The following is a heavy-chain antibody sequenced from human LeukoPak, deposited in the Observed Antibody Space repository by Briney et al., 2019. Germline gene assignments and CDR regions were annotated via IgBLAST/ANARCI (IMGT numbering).Heavy chain of an antibody. CDR1: GGSISSHY. CDR2: IYYSGST. J-gene: IGHJ4*02. CDR3: ARREQQRGFDY. V-gene: IGHV4-59*11. D-gene: IGHD6-13*01. Sequence: SETLSLTCTVSGGSISSHYWSWIRQPPGKGLEWIGYIYYSGSTNYNPSLKSRVTISVDTSKNQFSLKLSSVTAADTAVYYCARREQQRGFDYWGQGTLVTVSS.